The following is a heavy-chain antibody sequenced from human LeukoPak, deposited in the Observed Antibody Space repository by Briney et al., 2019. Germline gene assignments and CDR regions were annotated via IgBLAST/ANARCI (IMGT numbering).Heavy chain of an antibody. CDR1: GGSISSYY. CDR2: IYTSGST. CDR3: ARDLRSRWLLYYYGMDV. D-gene: IGHD3-3*01. J-gene: IGHJ6*02. V-gene: IGHV4-4*07. Sequence: SETLSLTCTVSGGSISSYYWSWIRQPAGKGLEWIGRIYTSGSTNYNPSLKSRVTMSVDTSKNQFSLKLSSVTAADTAVYYCARDLRSRWLLYYYGMDVWGQGTTVTVSS.